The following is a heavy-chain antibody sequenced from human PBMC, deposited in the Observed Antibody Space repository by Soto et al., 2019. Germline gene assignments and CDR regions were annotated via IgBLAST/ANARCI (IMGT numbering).Heavy chain of an antibody. V-gene: IGHV3-30*18. J-gene: IGHJ3*02. D-gene: IGHD3-22*01. Sequence: GSLKLSCAASGFTFSSYGMHWVRQAPGKGLEWVAVISYDGSNKYYADSVKGRFTISRDNSKNTLYLQMNSLRAEDTAVYYCAKISSTSPTTYYYDSSGYNAFDIWGQGTMVTVSS. CDR2: ISYDGSNK. CDR1: GFTFSSYG. CDR3: AKISSTSPTTYYYDSSGYNAFDI.